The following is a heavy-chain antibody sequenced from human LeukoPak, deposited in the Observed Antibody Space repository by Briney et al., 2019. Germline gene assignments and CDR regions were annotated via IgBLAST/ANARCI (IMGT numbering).Heavy chain of an antibody. Sequence: ASVKVSCKVSGYTFTAHYIHWVRQAPGQGLEWMGWINPNSGGTNYAQKFQGRVTMTRDTSISTAYMELSRLRSDDTAVYYCARVVRGVIIDSDAFDIWGQGTMVTVSS. V-gene: IGHV1-2*02. J-gene: IGHJ3*02. CDR2: INPNSGGT. CDR1: GYTFTAHY. CDR3: ARVVRGVIIDSDAFDI. D-gene: IGHD3-10*01.